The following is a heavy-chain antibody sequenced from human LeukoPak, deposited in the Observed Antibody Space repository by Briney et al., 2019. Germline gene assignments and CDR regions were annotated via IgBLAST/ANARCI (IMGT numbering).Heavy chain of an antibody. CDR2: INHSGST. CDR1: GFSFSSYE. V-gene: IGHV4-34*01. J-gene: IGHJ4*02. D-gene: IGHD3-10*01. Sequence: GSLRLSCAASGFSFSSYEMNWVRQPPGKGLEWIGEINHSGSTNYNPSLKSRVTISVDTSKNQFSLKLSSVTAADTAVYYCARVTWFGEFNYFDYWGQGTLVTVSS. CDR3: ARVTWFGEFNYFDY.